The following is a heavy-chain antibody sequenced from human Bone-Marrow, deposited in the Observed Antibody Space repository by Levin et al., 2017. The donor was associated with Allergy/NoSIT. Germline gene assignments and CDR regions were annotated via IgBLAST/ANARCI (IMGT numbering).Heavy chain of an antibody. J-gene: IGHJ4*02. CDR3: ARDSDYYGRDFDY. CDR1: GFTFSTYW. CDR2: INQGGSEK. Sequence: PGGSLRLSCAASGFTFSTYWMTWVRQAPGKGLEWVANINQGGSEKYYVDSVKGRFTISRDNAENSLSLQMNSLRAEDTAVYYCARDSDYYGRDFDYWGQGTLVTVSS. V-gene: IGHV3-7*01. D-gene: IGHD2-21*02.